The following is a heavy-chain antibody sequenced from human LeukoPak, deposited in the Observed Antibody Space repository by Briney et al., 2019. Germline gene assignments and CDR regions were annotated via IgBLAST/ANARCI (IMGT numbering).Heavy chain of an antibody. D-gene: IGHD3-3*01. Sequence: ASVRVSCKTSGYSFTDYYIHWVRQAPGQGLEWLGWINTKSGRTSSARKFQGRVTMTRDPSITTVYMDMAWLTSDDTAIYFCARADFIDAGPYLIGPWGQGTLVTVSS. V-gene: IGHV1-2*02. CDR1: GYSFTDYY. CDR3: ARADFIDAGPYLIGP. J-gene: IGHJ5*02. CDR2: INTKSGRT.